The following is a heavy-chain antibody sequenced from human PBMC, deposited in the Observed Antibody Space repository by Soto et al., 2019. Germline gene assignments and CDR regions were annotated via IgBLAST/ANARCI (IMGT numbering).Heavy chain of an antibody. CDR1: GFTFSRFA. J-gene: IGHJ4*02. Sequence: QVQLVESGGGVVQPGTSLRLSCEASGFTFSRFAVHWVRQAPGRGLEWLAVMSDNGSNEYYTDSVKGRFTISRDNSKNTVYLLMNSLRVEDTSIYFCARAGTYDSVWGSLDHWGQGTQVTVSS. V-gene: IGHV3-30-3*01. CDR3: ARAGTYDSVWGSLDH. D-gene: IGHD3-16*01. CDR2: MSDNGSNE.